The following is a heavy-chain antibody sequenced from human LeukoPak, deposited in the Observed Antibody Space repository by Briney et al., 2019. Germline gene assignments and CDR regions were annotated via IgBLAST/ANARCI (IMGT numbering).Heavy chain of an antibody. Sequence: GGSLRLSCTASGFSFSGHWMHWARQLPGKGLVWVSRISPTGSTTSYADSVKGRFTVSRDNAKNTLYLQVDNLRVEDTAVYYCARGPNSNWSGLDFWGQGTLLTVSS. D-gene: IGHD6-6*01. CDR2: ISPTGSTT. CDR1: GFSFSGHW. CDR3: ARGPNSNWSGLDF. J-gene: IGHJ4*02. V-gene: IGHV3-74*01.